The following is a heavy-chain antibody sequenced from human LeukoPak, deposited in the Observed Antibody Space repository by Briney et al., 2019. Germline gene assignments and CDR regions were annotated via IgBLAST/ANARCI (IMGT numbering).Heavy chain of an antibody. J-gene: IGHJ6*03. CDR2: ICAGGDNT. Sequence: PGGSLRLSCAASEFTFSSYGMSWVRQAPVRGLEWVSDICAGGDNTYYAHSEKGRFTISRDNSKNTLYLQMNSLRAEDTAVYYCAKAGDYYYYYMDVWGKGTTVTVSS. CDR1: EFTFSSYG. CDR3: AKAGDYYYYYMDV. V-gene: IGHV3-23*01. D-gene: IGHD6-19*01.